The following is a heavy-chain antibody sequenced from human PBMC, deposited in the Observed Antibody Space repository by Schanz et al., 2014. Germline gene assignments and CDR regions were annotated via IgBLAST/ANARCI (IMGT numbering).Heavy chain of an antibody. J-gene: IGHJ4*02. V-gene: IGHV1-18*04. CDR2: MNPKTGNT. CDR3: ARDAADFYDILTEEDY. Sequence: QIQLVQSGPEVKKPGASVKVSCTASGFNFNNYDINWVRQATGQGLEWMGWMNPKTGNTDHAQKLQGRVTMTTDTSTSTAYMELRSLRSDDTAVYYCARDAADFYDILTEEDYWGQGTLVTVSS. CDR1: GFNFNNYD. D-gene: IGHD3-9*01.